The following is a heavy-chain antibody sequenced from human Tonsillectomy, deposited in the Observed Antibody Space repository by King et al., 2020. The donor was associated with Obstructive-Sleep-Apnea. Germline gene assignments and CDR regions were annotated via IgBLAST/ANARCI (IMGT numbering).Heavy chain of an antibody. CDR2: ISSSSSYI. Sequence: VQLVESGGGLVKPGGSLRLSCAASGFTFSSYSMNWVRQAPGKGLEWVSSISSSSSYIYYAYSVKGRFTISRDNAKNSLYLQMNSLRAEDTAVYYCARDYCSSTSCYAPSPYYYYYYGMDVWGQGTTVTVSS. D-gene: IGHD2-2*01. CDR1: GFTFSSYS. CDR3: ARDYCSSTSCYAPSPYYYYYYGMDV. V-gene: IGHV3-21*01. J-gene: IGHJ6*02.